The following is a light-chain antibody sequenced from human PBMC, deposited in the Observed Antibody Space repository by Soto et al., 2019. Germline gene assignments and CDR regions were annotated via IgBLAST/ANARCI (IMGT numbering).Light chain of an antibody. Sequence: EVVMTQSPATLSVSPGERATLSCRASENINNRLAWYQQTPGQAPRLLIYGASTRATGIPDRFRGRGSGTEFTLTIGSLQSEDFAVYYCQQYSDWPPWTFVQGTKVEIK. CDR1: ENINNR. CDR3: QQYSDWPPWT. J-gene: IGKJ1*01. CDR2: GAS. V-gene: IGKV3-15*01.